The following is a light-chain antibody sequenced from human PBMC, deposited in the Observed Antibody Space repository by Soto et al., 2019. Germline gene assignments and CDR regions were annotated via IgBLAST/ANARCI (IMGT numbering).Light chain of an antibody. CDR1: SSDVGAYNY. CDR3: SSYTSSRTGL. Sequence: QSALTQPASVSGSPGQSITISCTGTSSDVGAYNYVSWYQQHPGKAPKLMIYEVSNRPSGVSNRFSGSKSANTSSLTISGLHAGDEAVDYCSSYTSSRTGLFGGGTKLTVL. V-gene: IGLV2-14*03. J-gene: IGLJ3*02. CDR2: EVS.